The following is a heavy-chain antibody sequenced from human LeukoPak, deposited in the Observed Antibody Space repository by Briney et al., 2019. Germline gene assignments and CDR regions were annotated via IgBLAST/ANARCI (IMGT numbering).Heavy chain of an antibody. CDR1: GYTFTSYG. Sequence: RASVKVSCKASGYTFTSYGISWVRQAPGQGLEWMGWISAYNGNTNYAQKLQGRVTMTTDTSTSTAYMELSSLRSEDTAVYYCARGMVRGVIGGGAFDIWGQGTMVSVSS. D-gene: IGHD3-10*01. V-gene: IGHV1-18*01. CDR2: ISAYNGNT. J-gene: IGHJ3*02. CDR3: ARGMVRGVIGGGAFDI.